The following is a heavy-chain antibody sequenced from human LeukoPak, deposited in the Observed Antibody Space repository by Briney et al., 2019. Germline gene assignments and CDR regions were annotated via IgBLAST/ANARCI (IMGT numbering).Heavy chain of an antibody. CDR3: ARASPPNWGVDAFDI. D-gene: IGHD7-27*01. CDR1: GGSISSYY. V-gene: IGHV4-59*08. J-gene: IGHJ3*02. CDR2: IYYSGST. Sequence: SETLSLTCTVSGGSISSYYWSWIRQPPGKGLEWIGYIYYSGSTNYNPSLMSRVTISVNTSKNQFSLKLSSVTAADTAVYYCARASPPNWGVDAFDIWGQGTMVTVSS.